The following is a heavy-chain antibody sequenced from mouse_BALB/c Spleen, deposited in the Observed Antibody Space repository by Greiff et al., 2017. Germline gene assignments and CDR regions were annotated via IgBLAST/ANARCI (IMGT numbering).Heavy chain of an antibody. CDR1: GYTFTSYW. V-gene: IGHV1S22*01. Sequence: LQQPGSELVRPGASVKLSCKASGYTFTSYWMHWVKQRPGQGLEWIGNIYPGSGSTNYDEKFKSKATLTVDTSSSTAYMQLSSLTSEDTAVYYCARNYYYAMDYWGQGTSVTVSS. D-gene: IGHD1-1*01. J-gene: IGHJ4*01. CDR3: ARNYYYAMDY. CDR2: IYPGSGST.